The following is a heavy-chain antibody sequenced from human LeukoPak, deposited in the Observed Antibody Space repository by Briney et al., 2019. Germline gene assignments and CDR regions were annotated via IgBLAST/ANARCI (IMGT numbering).Heavy chain of an antibody. CDR1: GFIVSSYV. D-gene: IGHD1-14*01. CDR2: MNTNGAT. Sequence: GESLRLSCAASGFIVSSYVMNWVRLTPGKGLEWVSTMNTNGATYYADSVKGRFTVSRDNSKNTLFLFMNSLRDEDTAIYYCASERYYFDHWGQGTLVPVSS. CDR3: ASERYYFDH. J-gene: IGHJ4*02. V-gene: IGHV3-23*01.